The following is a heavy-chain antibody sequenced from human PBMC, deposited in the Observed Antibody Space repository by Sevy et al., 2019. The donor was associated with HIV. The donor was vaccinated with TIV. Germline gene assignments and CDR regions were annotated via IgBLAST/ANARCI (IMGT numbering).Heavy chain of an antibody. CDR3: GRVGVGGSLFCDY. D-gene: IGHD1-26*01. CDR2: IKQDGSEK. CDR1: GFTFSSYW. J-gene: IGHJ4*02. V-gene: IGHV3-7*01. Sequence: GGSLRLSCAASGFTFSSYWMSWVRQAPGKGLEWVANIKQDGSEKYYVDSVKGRFTISRDNAKNSLYLQMNSLRAEDTAVYYCGRVGVGGSLFCDYWGQGTLVTVSS.